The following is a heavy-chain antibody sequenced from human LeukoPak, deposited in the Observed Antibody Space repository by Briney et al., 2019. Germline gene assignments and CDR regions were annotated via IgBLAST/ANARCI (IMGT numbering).Heavy chain of an antibody. CDR3: ARTTMVRGVIIDY. D-gene: IGHD3-10*01. Sequence: ASVKVSCKASGYTFTSYDINWVRQATGQGLEWMGWMNPNSGNTGYAQKFQGRVTMTRNTSISTAYMELSSLRSEDTAVYYCARTTMVRGVIIDYWGQGTLVTVSS. V-gene: IGHV1-8*01. CDR1: GYTFTSYD. J-gene: IGHJ4*02. CDR2: MNPNSGNT.